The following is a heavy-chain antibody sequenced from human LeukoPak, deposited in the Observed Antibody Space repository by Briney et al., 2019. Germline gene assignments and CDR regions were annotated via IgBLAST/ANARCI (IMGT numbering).Heavy chain of an antibody. V-gene: IGHV1-3*01. CDR2: INAGNGNT. CDR3: ARGLADCSSTSCYGGNWFDP. CDR1: GYTFTSYA. Sequence: GASVKVSCKASGYTFTSYAMHWVRQAPGQRLEWMGWINAGNGNTKYSQKFQGRVTITRDTSASTAYMELSSLRSEDTAVYYCARGLADCSSTSCYGGNWFDPWGQGTLVTVSS. D-gene: IGHD2-2*01. J-gene: IGHJ5*02.